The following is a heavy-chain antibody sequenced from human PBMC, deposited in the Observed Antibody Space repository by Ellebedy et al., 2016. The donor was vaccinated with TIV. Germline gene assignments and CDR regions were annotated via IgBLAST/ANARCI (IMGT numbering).Heavy chain of an antibody. D-gene: IGHD2-15*01. Sequence: GGSLRLSXAASGFTFSSYGMHWVRQAPGKGLEWVAVIWYDGSNKYYADSVKGRFTISRDNSKNTLYLQMNSLRAEDTAVYYCARGKRSGGSWVNWFDPWGQGTLVTVSS. CDR2: IWYDGSNK. CDR3: ARGKRSGGSWVNWFDP. CDR1: GFTFSSYG. J-gene: IGHJ5*02. V-gene: IGHV3-33*08.